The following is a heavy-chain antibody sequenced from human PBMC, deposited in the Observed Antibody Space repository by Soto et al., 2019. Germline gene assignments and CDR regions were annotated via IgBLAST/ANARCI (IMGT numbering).Heavy chain of an antibody. Sequence: GGSLRLSCAASGFTFSSYGMHWVRQAPGKGLEWVAVISYEGSNKYYADSVKGRFTISRDNSKNTLYLQMNSLRAEDTAVYYCAKDLTAGIYGPDYYYMDVWGKGTTVTV. D-gene: IGHD2-21*02. CDR1: GFTFSSYG. V-gene: IGHV3-30*18. J-gene: IGHJ6*03. CDR3: AKDLTAGIYGPDYYYMDV. CDR2: ISYEGSNK.